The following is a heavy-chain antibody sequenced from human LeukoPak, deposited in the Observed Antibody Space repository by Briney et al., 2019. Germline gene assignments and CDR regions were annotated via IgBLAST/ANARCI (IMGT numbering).Heavy chain of an antibody. CDR2: ISYDGSNQ. J-gene: IGHJ6*02. V-gene: IGHV3-30*03. D-gene: IGHD6-19*01. Sequence: GGSLRLSCVASGFMFNIYGMYWVRQAPGKGLDWVAVISYDGSNQYYADSVKGRFTISRDNSKNTLYLQMNSLRVEDTAVYYCARDGTPLGSGYNYYRGTDVWGQGTTVTVSS. CDR1: GFMFNIYG. CDR3: ARDGTPLGSGYNYYRGTDV.